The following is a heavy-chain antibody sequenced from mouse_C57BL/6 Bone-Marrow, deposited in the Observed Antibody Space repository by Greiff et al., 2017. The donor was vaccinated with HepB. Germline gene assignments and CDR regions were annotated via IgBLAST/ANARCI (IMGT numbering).Heavy chain of an antibody. D-gene: IGHD1-1*01. Sequence: VKLQQSGAELARPGASVKLSCKASGYTFTSYGISWVKQRTGQGLEWIGEIYPRSGNTYYNEKFKGKATLTADKSSSTAYMELRSLTSEDSAVYFCARSPYYGSSRDVWGTGTTVTVSS. CDR1: GYTFTSYG. CDR3: ARSPYYGSSRDV. V-gene: IGHV1-81*01. J-gene: IGHJ1*03. CDR2: IYPRSGNT.